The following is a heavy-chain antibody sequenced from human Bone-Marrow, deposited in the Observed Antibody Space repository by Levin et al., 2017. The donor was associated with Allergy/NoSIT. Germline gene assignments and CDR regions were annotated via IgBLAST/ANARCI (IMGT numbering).Heavy chain of an antibody. CDR3: ARGYFDSSGYRSLSGDY. J-gene: IGHJ4*02. CDR1: GFPFSYYA. Sequence: GESLKISCVASGFPFSYYAMLWVRQAPGKGLEWVSSISSRSTYIYYGDSLKGRFIVSRDDAKNSLYLQMNSLGAEDTAFYYCARGYFDSSGYRSLSGDYWGQGTLVTVSS. D-gene: IGHD3-22*01. V-gene: IGHV3-21*01. CDR2: ISSRSTYI.